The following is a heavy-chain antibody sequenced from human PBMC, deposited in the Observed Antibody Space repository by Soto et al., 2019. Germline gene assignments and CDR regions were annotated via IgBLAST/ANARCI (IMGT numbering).Heavy chain of an antibody. CDR3: ARDLRGYSKWVYP. D-gene: IGHD3-22*01. Sequence: QVQVEQSGAEVKKPAASGKVSCKTSGSTFSDYYMHWVRQAPGQGLEWMGWLNPNSGNTDYAQKFRGRVTMTRDTSITTAYMELTSQRSDDTAIYYCARDLRGYSKWVYPWGQGTLVTISS. V-gene: IGHV1-2*02. CDR2: LNPNSGNT. J-gene: IGHJ5*02. CDR1: GSTFSDYY.